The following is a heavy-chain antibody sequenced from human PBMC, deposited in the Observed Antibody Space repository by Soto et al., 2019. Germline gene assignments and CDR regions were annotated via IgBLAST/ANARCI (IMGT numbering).Heavy chain of an antibody. CDR2: IGSSGSTI. CDR3: ARATYSSSYYFDS. D-gene: IGHD6-6*01. J-gene: IGHJ4*02. CDR1: GFTFSSFE. V-gene: IGHV3-48*03. Sequence: GGSLRLSCAASGFTFSSFEMNWVRQAPGKGLEWVSKIGSSGSTIWYADSVKGRFTISRDNAKNSLYLQMDSLRGEDTAVYYCARATYSSSYYFDSWGQGTLVTVSS.